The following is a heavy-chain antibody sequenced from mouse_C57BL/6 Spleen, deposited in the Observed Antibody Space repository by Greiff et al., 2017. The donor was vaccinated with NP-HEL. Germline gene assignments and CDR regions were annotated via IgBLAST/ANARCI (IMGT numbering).Heavy chain of an antibody. CDR3: ARHDRGDYYGSSYVGYFDY. Sequence: QVQLQQSGAELVKPGASVKLSCKASGYTFTEYTIHWVKQRSGQGLEWIGWFYPGSGSIKYNEKFKDKATLTADKSSSTVYMELSRLTSEDSAGYFCARHDRGDYYGSSYVGYFDYWGKGTTLTVSS. CDR1: GYTFTEYT. J-gene: IGHJ2*01. V-gene: IGHV1-62-2*01. D-gene: IGHD1-1*01. CDR2: FYPGSGSI.